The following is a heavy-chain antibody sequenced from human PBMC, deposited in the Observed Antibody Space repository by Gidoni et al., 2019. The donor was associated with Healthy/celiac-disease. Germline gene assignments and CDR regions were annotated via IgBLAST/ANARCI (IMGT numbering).Heavy chain of an antibody. CDR1: GFPFRSYA. D-gene: IGHD3-10*01. V-gene: IGHV3-30*04. CDR3: ARDLGYYGSGSHTPWAFDY. CDR2: ISYDGSNK. J-gene: IGHJ4*02. Sequence: QVQLVESGGGVVQPGRSLRLSCAASGFPFRSYALHLVRQAPGKGLEWGAVISYDGSNKYYADSVKGRFTISRDNSKNTLYLQMNSLRAEDTAVYYCARDLGYYGSGSHTPWAFDYWGQGTLVTVSS.